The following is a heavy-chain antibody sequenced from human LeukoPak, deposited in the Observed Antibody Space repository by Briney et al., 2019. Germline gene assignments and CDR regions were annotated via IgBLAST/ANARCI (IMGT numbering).Heavy chain of an antibody. D-gene: IGHD6-13*01. Sequence: GGSLRLSCAASGLTFSSYDMHWVRQATGKGLEWVSAIGTAGDTYYPGSVKGRFTISRENAKNSLYLQMNSLRAGDTAVYYCARGSSSSDAFDIWGQGTMVTVSS. J-gene: IGHJ3*02. CDR3: ARGSSSSDAFDI. CDR1: GLTFSSYD. CDR2: IGTAGDT. V-gene: IGHV3-13*01.